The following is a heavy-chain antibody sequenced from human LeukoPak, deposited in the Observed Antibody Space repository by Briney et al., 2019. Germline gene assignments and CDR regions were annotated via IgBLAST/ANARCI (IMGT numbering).Heavy chain of an antibody. Sequence: ASVKVSCKASGYTFTGYYMHWVRQAPGQGLEWMGWINPNSGGTNYAQKFQGRVTMTRDTSISTAYMELSRLRSDDTAVYYCARETSISGSPTAFDIWGQGTMVTVSS. CDR1: GYTFTGYY. CDR2: INPNSGGT. J-gene: IGHJ3*02. D-gene: IGHD1-26*01. V-gene: IGHV1-2*02. CDR3: ARETSISGSPTAFDI.